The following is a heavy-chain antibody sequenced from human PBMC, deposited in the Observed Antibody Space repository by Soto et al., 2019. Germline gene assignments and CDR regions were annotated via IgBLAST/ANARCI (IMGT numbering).Heavy chain of an antibody. V-gene: IGHV3-23*01. D-gene: IGHD3-3*01. CDR2: ISGSGGST. CDR1: GFTFSSYA. CDR3: ARGLEAIFGVVIANDAFDI. J-gene: IGHJ3*02. Sequence: GGSLRLSCAASGFTFSSYAMSWVRQAPGKGLEWVSAISGSGGSTYYADSVKGRFTISRDNSKNTLYLQMNSLRAEDTAVYYCARGLEAIFGVVIANDAFDIWGQGTMVTVSS.